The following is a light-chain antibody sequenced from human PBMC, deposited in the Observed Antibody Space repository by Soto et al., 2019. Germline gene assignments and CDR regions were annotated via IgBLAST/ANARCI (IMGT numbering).Light chain of an antibody. CDR3: QQYGSPWT. J-gene: IGKJ1*01. Sequence: EIVLTQSPGTLSLSPGERATLSCRASQSVSSYYLAWYQQKPGQAPRLLIYGASSRATGIPDRFSGSGSGTDFTLTISRLEPEDFAVYYCQQYGSPWTFGQGTKVEIK. CDR2: GAS. V-gene: IGKV3-20*01. CDR1: QSVSSYY.